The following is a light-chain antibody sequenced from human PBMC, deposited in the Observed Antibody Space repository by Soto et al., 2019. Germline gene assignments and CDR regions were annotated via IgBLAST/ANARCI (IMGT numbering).Light chain of an antibody. CDR3: QQRSNWSIT. J-gene: IGKJ5*01. CDR2: DAS. V-gene: IGKV3-11*01. CDR1: QSVSSY. Sequence: ENMLTQSPATLSLNQRERATLSCRASQSVSSYLAWYQQKPGQAPRLLIYDASNRATGIPARFSGSGSGTDFTLTISSLEPEDFAVYYCQQRSNWSITFGQGTRLAI.